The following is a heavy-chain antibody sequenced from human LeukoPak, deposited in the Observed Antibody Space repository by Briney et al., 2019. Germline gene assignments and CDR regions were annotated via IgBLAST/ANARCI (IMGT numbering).Heavy chain of an antibody. D-gene: IGHD3-10*01. V-gene: IGHV4-38-2*01. CDR2: IYHTGST. CDR1: GYTISSGYY. J-gene: IGHJ4*02. Sequence: SETLSLTCDVSGYTISSGYYWGWIRQPPGKGLEWIGTIYHTGSTYYNPSLKSRVTISVDTSKNQFSLKLNSVTAADTAVYYCARAGWILTSGLDYWGQGTLVTVSS. CDR3: ARAGWILTSGLDY.